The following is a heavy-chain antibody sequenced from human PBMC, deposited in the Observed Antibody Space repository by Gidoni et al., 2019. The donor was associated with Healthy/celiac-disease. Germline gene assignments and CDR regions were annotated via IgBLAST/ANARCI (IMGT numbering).Heavy chain of an antibody. Sequence: EVQLVESGGGLVQPGRSLRLSCTASGFTFGDYAMSWVRQAPGKGLEWVGFIRSKAYGGTTEYAASVKGRFTISRDDSKSIAYLQMNSLKTEDTAVYYCTRDTTGYFDYWGQGTLVTVSS. CDR1: GFTFGDYA. CDR2: IRSKAYGGTT. V-gene: IGHV3-49*04. J-gene: IGHJ4*02. D-gene: IGHD1-1*01. CDR3: TRDTTGYFDY.